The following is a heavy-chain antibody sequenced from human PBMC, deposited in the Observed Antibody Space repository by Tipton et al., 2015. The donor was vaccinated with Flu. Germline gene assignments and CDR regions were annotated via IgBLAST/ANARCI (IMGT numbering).Heavy chain of an antibody. J-gene: IGHJ4*02. V-gene: IGHV3-9*01. D-gene: IGHD5-18*01. CDR3: AKDRRGYSYGLDN. CDR2: IGYNSARI. Sequence: SLRFSCAASGFTFTDYAMHWVRQAPGKGLEWVSSIGYNSARIGYADSVKGRFTISRDNARNSLYLQMHSLSADDTALYFCAKDRRGYSYGLDNWGQGTLITVSS. CDR1: GFTFTDYA.